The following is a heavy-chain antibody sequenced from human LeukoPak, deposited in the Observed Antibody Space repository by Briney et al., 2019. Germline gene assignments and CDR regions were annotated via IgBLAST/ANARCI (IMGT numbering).Heavy chain of an antibody. J-gene: IGHJ5*02. CDR3: AREVAAAATEWFDP. CDR1: GFTFSSYE. V-gene: IGHV3-48*03. D-gene: IGHD6-13*01. CDR2: ISSNGSTI. Sequence: GSLRLSCAASGFTFSSYEMNWVRQAPGKGLEWVSYISSNGSTIYYADSVKGRFTISRDNAKNSLYLQMNSLRAEDTAVYYCAREVAAAATEWFDPWGQGTLVTVSS.